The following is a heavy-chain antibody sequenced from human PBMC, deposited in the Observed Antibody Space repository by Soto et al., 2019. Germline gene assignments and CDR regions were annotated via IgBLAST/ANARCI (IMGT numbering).Heavy chain of an antibody. V-gene: IGHV4-39*01. D-gene: IGHD6-19*01. CDR2: IYYSGST. Sequence: QLQLQESGPGLMKPSETLSLACNVSGGSITNSGYYWGWIRQPPGKGLEWIGSIYYSGSTYYSPSLKSRVTISVDTSKNQFSLNLTSMTAADTAVYFCARQEDSSTYSRAYYFDYWGQGTLVTVSS. CDR3: ARQEDSSTYSRAYYFDY. CDR1: GGSITNSGYY. J-gene: IGHJ4*02.